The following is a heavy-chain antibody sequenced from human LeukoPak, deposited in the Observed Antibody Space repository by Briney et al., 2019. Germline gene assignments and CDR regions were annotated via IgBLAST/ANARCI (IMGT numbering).Heavy chain of an antibody. Sequence: GASVKVSCKASGYTFTGYYMHWVRQAPGQGLEWMGWINPNSGGTNYAQKFQGRVTMTRDTSISTAYMELSRLRSDDTAVYYCAREGTSDIVATSPFDYWGQGTLVTVSS. CDR3: AREGTSDIVATSPFDY. CDR2: INPNSGGT. CDR1: GYTFTGYY. J-gene: IGHJ4*02. D-gene: IGHD5-12*01. V-gene: IGHV1-2*02.